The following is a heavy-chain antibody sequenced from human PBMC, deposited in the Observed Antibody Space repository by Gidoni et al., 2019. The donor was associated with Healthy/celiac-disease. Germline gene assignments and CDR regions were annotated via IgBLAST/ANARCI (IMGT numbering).Heavy chain of an antibody. D-gene: IGHD3-22*01. J-gene: IGHJ6*02. CDR1: GFTFSSYS. CDR2: ISSSSSYI. CDR3: ARDHYYDSSGYYENYYYGMDV. Sequence: EVQLVESGGGLVKPGGSLRLSCAASGFTFSSYSMNWVRQAPGKGLEWVSSISSSSSYIYYADSVKGRFTISRDNAKNSLYLQMNSLRAEDTAVYYCARDHYYDSSGYYENYYYGMDVWGQGTTVTVSS. V-gene: IGHV3-21*01.